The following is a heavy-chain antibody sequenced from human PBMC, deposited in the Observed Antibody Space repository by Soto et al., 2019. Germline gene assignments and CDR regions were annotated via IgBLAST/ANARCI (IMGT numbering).Heavy chain of an antibody. D-gene: IGHD2-2*01. V-gene: IGHV3-64*01. CDR3: AREGYCSSTSCYSFDY. Sequence: EVQLVESGGGLVQPGGSLRLSCAASGFTFSSYAMHWVRQAPGKGLEYVSAISSNGGSTYYANSVKGRFTISRDNSEHXLYLQMGSLRAEDMAVYYCAREGYCSSTSCYSFDYWGQGTLVTVSS. J-gene: IGHJ4*02. CDR2: ISSNGGST. CDR1: GFTFSSYA.